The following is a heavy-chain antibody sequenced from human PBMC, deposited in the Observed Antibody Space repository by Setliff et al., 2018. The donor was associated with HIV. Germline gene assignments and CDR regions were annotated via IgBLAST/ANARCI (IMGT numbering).Heavy chain of an antibody. J-gene: IGHJ3*02. V-gene: IGHV5-51*01. CDR3: ARQGDYHILTGYYSGPHDAFDI. CDR2: IYPGDSDT. D-gene: IGHD3-9*01. CDR1: GYSFTNYW. Sequence: HGESLKISCKGSGYSFTNYWIAWVRQMPGRGLEWMGIIYPGDSDTGYSPSFQGQVTISADKSISTAYLQWSSLKASDTAMYYCARQGDYHILTGYYSGPHDAFDIWGQGTMVTVSS.